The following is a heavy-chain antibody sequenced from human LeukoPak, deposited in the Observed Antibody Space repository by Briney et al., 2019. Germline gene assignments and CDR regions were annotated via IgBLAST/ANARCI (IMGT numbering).Heavy chain of an antibody. CDR2: ISVSGGGA. CDR3: VKDWRDDSNCGNDCLQY. Sequence: PGGSLRLSCVASVFTFWIYAITCGRGALGKGLEWGSSISVSGGGAYYADSVRGRFTISRNISENTLFLHMNSLRAEDTAVYYCVKDWRDDSNCGNDCLQYWGQGTLVTVSS. V-gene: IGHV3-23*01. J-gene: IGHJ4*02. D-gene: IGHD2-21*01. CDR1: VFTFWIYA.